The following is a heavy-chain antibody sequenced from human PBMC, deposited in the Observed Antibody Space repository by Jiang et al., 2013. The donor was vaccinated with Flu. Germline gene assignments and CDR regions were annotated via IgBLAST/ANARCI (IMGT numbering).Heavy chain of an antibody. J-gene: IGHJ6*02. CDR3: ARAGGDYYDSSGYFSGDLYYGMDV. Sequence: TFSDYYMSWIRQXPGKGLEWVSYISSSGSTIYYADSVKGRFTISRDNAKNSLYLQMNSLRAEDTAVYYCARAGGDYYDSSGYFSGDLYYGMDVWGQGTTVTVSS. V-gene: IGHV3-11*01. CDR2: ISSSGSTI. CDR1: TFSDYY. D-gene: IGHD3-22*01.